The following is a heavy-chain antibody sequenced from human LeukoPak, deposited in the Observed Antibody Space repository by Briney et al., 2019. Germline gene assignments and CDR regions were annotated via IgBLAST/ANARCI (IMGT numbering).Heavy chain of an antibody. CDR3: ARARRSFDY. CDR2: IKQDGSEK. J-gene: IGHJ4*02. V-gene: IGHV3-7*01. Sequence: GGSLRLSCAASGFTFSSYWMSWVRQAPGKGLEWVTNIKQDGSEKYYVDSVKGRFTISRDNAKNSLCLRMNSLRAEDTAVYYCARARRSFDYWGQGTLVTVSS. CDR1: GFTFSSYW.